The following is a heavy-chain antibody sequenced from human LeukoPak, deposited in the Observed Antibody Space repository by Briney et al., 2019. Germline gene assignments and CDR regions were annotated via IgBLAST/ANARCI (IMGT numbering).Heavy chain of an antibody. CDR2: VSGSGAST. D-gene: IGHD5-18*01. Sequence: PGGSLRLSCAASGFTFSNSALSWVRQAPGKGLEWVSDVSGSGASTYYADSVRGRFTISRDNSKNTLYLQMNSLRAEDTAVYYCAKRIQSAMATGYWGQGTLVTVSS. CDR3: AKRIQSAMATGY. J-gene: IGHJ4*02. CDR1: GFTFSNSA. V-gene: IGHV3-23*01.